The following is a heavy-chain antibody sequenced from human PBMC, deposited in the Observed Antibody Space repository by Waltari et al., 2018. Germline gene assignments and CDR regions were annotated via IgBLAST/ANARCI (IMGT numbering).Heavy chain of an antibody. CDR3: RYYDSSGYYFTDY. J-gene: IGHJ4*02. V-gene: IGHV3-74*01. D-gene: IGHD3-22*01. CDR2: INSDGSST. CDR1: GFTFSSHW. Sequence: EVQLVESGGGLVQPGGSLRLSCAASGFTFSSHWMHWVRQAPGKGLVWVSRINSDGSSTSYADSVKGRFTISRDNAKNTLYLQMNSLRAEDTAVYYCRYYDSSGYYFTDYWGQGTLVTVSS.